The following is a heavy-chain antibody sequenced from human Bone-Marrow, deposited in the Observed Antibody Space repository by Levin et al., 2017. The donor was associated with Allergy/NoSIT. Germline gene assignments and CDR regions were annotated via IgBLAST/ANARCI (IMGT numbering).Heavy chain of an antibody. J-gene: IGHJ4*02. D-gene: IGHD3-16*02. Sequence: GGSLRLSCAASGFTFSSYAMSWVRQAPGKGLEWVSAISGSGGSTYYADSVKGRFTISRDNSKNTLYLQMNSLRAEDTAVYYCAKDLLLRAITFGGVIVKPPTFDYWGQGTLVTVSS. V-gene: IGHV3-23*01. CDR2: ISGSGGST. CDR1: GFTFSSYA. CDR3: AKDLLLRAITFGGVIVKPPTFDY.